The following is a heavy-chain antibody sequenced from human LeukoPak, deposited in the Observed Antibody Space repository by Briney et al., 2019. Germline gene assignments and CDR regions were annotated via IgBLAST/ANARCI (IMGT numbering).Heavy chain of an antibody. CDR3: ARYYYDSSGYYNGHFDY. D-gene: IGHD3-22*01. CDR1: GDSINRYL. CDR2: IYYSGST. Sequence: KPSETLSLTCTVSGDSINRYLWTWIRQHPGKGLEWIGYIYYSGSTYYNPSLKSRVTISVDTSKNQFSLKLSSVTAADTAVYYCARYYYDSSGYYNGHFDYWGQGTLVTVSS. J-gene: IGHJ4*02. V-gene: IGHV4-59*06.